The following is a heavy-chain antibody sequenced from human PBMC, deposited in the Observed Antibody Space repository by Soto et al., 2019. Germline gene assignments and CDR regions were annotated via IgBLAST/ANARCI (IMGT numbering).Heavy chain of an antibody. D-gene: IGHD6-6*01. CDR1: GFTFSTYG. J-gene: IGHJ6*02. V-gene: IGHV3-30*03. CDR3: AIEEYDYYYGMEV. CDR2: ISSDGSNK. Sequence: HPGGSLRLSCAASGFTFSTYGMHWVRQAPGKGPEWVAVISSDGSNKYYADSAKGRFTISRDNSKNTLYLQMNSLRAEDTAVYYCAIEEYDYYYGMEVWGQGTTVTVSS.